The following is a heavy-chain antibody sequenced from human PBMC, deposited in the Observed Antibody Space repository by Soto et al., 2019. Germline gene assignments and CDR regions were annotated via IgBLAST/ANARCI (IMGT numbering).Heavy chain of an antibody. J-gene: IGHJ6*03. CDR3: AGTTSHQWYYMDV. V-gene: IGHV6-1*01. D-gene: IGHD1-7*01. CDR1: GDGVSSNSAA. CDR2: TYYRSRWYN. Sequence: QVPLQESGPGLVKPSQTLSLTCAISGDGVSSNSAAWNWIRLSPSRGLEWLARTYYRSRWYNDYAVSVRSRITVNPDTSKNQFSLQLTSVTPEDTAVYYCAGTTSHQWYYMDVWGKGTTVTVSS.